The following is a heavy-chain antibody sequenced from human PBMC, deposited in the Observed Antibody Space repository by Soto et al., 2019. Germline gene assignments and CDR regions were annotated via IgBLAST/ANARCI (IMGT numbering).Heavy chain of an antibody. CDR2: MNPNSGNT. V-gene: IGHV1-8*01. CDR3: VGGYYYYGMDV. Sequence: ASVKVSFKASGCTFTSYDINWLRQATGQGLEWMGWMNPNSGNTGYAQKFQGRVTMTRNTSISTAYMELSSLRSEDTAVYYCVGGYYYYGMDVWGQGTTVTVSS. CDR1: GCTFTSYD. D-gene: IGHD3-16*01. J-gene: IGHJ6*02.